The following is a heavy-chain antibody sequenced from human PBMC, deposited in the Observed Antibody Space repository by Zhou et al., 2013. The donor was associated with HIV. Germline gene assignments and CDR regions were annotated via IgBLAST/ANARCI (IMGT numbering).Heavy chain of an antibody. Sequence: QVQLVQSGAEVQKSGASVKVSCKTSGYSFTDYYIHWVRQAPGQGLQWMGWINPDTGDTKYAQTFKGSVTVTRDTSISTVYMEMRSLRSDDTAVYYCARDFVAVVAPFDYWGQGTLVTVSS. CDR2: INPDTGDT. CDR3: ARDFVAVVAPFDY. V-gene: IGHV1-2*02. D-gene: IGHD2-15*01. J-gene: IGHJ4*02. CDR1: GYSFTDYY.